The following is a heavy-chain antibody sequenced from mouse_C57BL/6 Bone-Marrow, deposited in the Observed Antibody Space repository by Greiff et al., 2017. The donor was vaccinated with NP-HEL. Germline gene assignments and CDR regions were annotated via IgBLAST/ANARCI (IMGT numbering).Heavy chain of an antibody. D-gene: IGHD4-1*01. CDR1: GFTFSDYY. CDR2: INYDGSST. J-gene: IGHJ1*03. Sequence: EVKLMESEGGLVQPGSSMKLSCTASGFTFSDYYMAWVRQVPEKGLEWVANINYDGSSTYYLDSLKSRFIISRDNAKNILYLQMSSLKSEDTATYYCAREDWDGGYFDVWGTGTTVTVSS. V-gene: IGHV5-16*01. CDR3: AREDWDGGYFDV.